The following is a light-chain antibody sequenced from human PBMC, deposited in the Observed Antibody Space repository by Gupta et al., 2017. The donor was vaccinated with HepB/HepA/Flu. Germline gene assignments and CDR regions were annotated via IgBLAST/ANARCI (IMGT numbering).Light chain of an antibody. CDR3: QQYEGSPT. CDR1: QSVSSN. CDR2: GAS. Sequence: EVVLTHSPGTLSLSPGERATLSCGASQSVSSNLAWYQQKPGQAPRLLIYGASSRATGIPERSSGSGSGKGFTITISRLEHDDVAVYYCQQYEGSPTFGQGTRLEIK. J-gene: IGKJ5*01. V-gene: IGKV3-20*01.